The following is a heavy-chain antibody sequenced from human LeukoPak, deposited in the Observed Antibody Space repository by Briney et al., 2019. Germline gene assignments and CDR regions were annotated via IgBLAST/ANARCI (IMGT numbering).Heavy chain of an antibody. V-gene: IGHV1-69*13. CDR1: GGTFISYA. CDR2: IIPIFGTA. Sequence: SVKVSCKASGGTFISYAISWVRQAPGQGLEWMGGIIPIFGTANYAQKFQGRVTITADESTSTACMELSSLRSEDTAVYYCASQTSSGYYYGVYFDYWGQGTLVTVSS. CDR3: ASQTSSGYYYGVYFDY. D-gene: IGHD3-22*01. J-gene: IGHJ4*02.